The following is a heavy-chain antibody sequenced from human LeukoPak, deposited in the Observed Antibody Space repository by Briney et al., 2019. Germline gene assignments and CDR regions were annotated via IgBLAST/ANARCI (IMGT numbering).Heavy chain of an antibody. Sequence: GGSLRLSCAASGFTFSSYGMSWVRQAPGKGLEWVSAISPSGDNTYSADSMKGRFTISRDNAKNSLYLQMNSLRAENTAVYYCAELGITMIGGVWGKGTTVTISS. CDR1: GFTFSSYG. D-gene: IGHD3-10*02. J-gene: IGHJ6*04. CDR3: AELGITMIGGV. CDR2: ISPSGDNT. V-gene: IGHV3-23*01.